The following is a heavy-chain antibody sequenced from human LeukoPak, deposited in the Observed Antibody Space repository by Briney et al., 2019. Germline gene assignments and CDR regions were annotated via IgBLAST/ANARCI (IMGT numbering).Heavy chain of an antibody. CDR1: GDSVSSNSAA. V-gene: IGHV6-1*01. Sequence: PSQTLSLTCAISGDSVSSNSAAWNWIRQSPSRGLEWLGRTYYRSKWYDDYAVSVRGRMTVNPDTSKNQFSLQLNSVTPEDTAVYYCARGLPAAATGYFDYWGQGTLVTVSS. CDR2: TYYRSKWYD. D-gene: IGHD6-13*01. J-gene: IGHJ4*02. CDR3: ARGLPAAATGYFDY.